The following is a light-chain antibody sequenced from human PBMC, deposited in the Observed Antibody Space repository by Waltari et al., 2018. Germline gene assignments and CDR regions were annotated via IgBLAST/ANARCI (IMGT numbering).Light chain of an antibody. CDR1: KSNSGADFV. Sequence: QSALTQPPSQSGAPGQRVTISCSGTKSNSGADFVFHWYQQVPGTAPKLLLHSFSNRPSGVSDRFSGFKSGASASLVITGLQAEDEAMYYCQSYDTTLSAVVFGGGTRLTV. V-gene: IGLV1-40*01. CDR2: SFS. CDR3: QSYDTTLSAVV. J-gene: IGLJ2*01.